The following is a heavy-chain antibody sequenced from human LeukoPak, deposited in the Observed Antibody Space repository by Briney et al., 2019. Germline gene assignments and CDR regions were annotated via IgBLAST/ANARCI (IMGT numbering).Heavy chain of an antibody. J-gene: IGHJ4*02. CDR1: GFTFSSYA. CDR2: ISGSGGST. D-gene: IGHD3-3*01. V-gene: IGHV3-23*01. Sequence: PGGSLRPSCAASGFTFSSYAMSWVRQAPGKGLEWVSAISGSGGSTYYADSVKGRFTISRDNSKNTLYLQMNSLRAEDTAVYYCAKDRLWSGYYYYWGQGTLVTVSS. CDR3: AKDRLWSGYYYY.